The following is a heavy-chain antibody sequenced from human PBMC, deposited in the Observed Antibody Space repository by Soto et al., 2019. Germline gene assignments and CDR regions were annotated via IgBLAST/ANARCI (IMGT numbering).Heavy chain of an antibody. J-gene: IGHJ6*03. Sequence: SETLSLTCTVSGGSISSYYWSRIRQPPGKGLEWIGYIYYSGSTNYNPSLKSRVTISVDTSKNQFSLKLSSVTAADTAVYYCARAPAAMRYYYYYMDVWGKGTTVTVSS. CDR3: ARAPAAMRYYYYYMDV. CDR2: IYYSGST. V-gene: IGHV4-59*01. CDR1: GGSISSYY. D-gene: IGHD2-2*01.